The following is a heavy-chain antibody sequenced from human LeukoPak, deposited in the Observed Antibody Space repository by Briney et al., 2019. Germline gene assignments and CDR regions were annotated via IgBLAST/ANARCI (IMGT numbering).Heavy chain of an antibody. CDR1: GFTFSSYG. Sequence: PGRSLRLSCAASGFTFSSYGMHWVRQAPGKGLEWVAVIWYDGSNKYYADSVKGRFTISRDNSKNTLYLQMNSLRAEDTAVYYCARGVYYYDSCFDYWGQGTLVTVSS. J-gene: IGHJ4*02. CDR3: ARGVYYYDSCFDY. V-gene: IGHV3-33*01. CDR2: IWYDGSNK. D-gene: IGHD3-22*01.